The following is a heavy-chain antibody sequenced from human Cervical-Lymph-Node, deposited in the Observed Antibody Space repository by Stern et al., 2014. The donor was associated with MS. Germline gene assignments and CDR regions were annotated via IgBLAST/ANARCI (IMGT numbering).Heavy chain of an antibody. J-gene: IGHJ4*02. CDR3: ARSSRDTYYDILIGRGYFDY. Sequence: QVQLVQSGAEVKKPGASVKVSCKASGYTFTSYYMHWVRQAPGQGLEWMGIINPSGGSTSYAQKFQGRVTMTRDTSTSTVYMELSSLRSEDTAVYYCARSSRDTYYDILIGRGYFDYWGQGTLVTVSS. CDR1: GYTFTSYY. D-gene: IGHD3-9*01. CDR2: INPSGGST. V-gene: IGHV1-46*01.